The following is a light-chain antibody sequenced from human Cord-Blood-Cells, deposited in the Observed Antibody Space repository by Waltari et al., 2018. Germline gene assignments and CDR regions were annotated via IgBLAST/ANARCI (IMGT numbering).Light chain of an antibody. J-gene: IGKJ4*01. CDR2: DAS. V-gene: IGKV1-33*01. CDR1: QDISNY. CDR3: QQYDNLPLT. Sequence: DIQMTQSPSSLSASVGDRVTITCQASQDISNYLNWYQQKPGKAPKPLNYDASNLETGVPSRFSGSGSGTDFTFTISSLQHEDIATYYCQQYDNLPLTFGGGTKVEIK.